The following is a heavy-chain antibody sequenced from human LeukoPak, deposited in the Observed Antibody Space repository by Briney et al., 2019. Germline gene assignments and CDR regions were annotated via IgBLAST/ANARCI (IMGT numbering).Heavy chain of an antibody. Sequence: PGGPLRLSCAASGFXFSSCGIHWVRQAPGKGLEWVACISYGGSNQYYADSVKGRSTISRDNSKNTLYLQMNSLRAEDTAVYYCAKEYCSGGSCYLTNWGQGTLVTVSS. CDR2: ISYGGSNQ. J-gene: IGHJ4*02. CDR1: GFXFSSCG. V-gene: IGHV3-30*18. D-gene: IGHD2-15*01. CDR3: AKEYCSGGSCYLTN.